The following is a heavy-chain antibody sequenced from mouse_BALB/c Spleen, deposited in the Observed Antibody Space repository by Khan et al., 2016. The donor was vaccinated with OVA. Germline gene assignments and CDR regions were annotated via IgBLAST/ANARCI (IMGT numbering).Heavy chain of an antibody. CDR3: ARSGYGGFAY. V-gene: IGHV1-18*01. CDR1: GYSFTDYT. CDR2: INPYNGDT. J-gene: IGHJ3*01. D-gene: IGHD1-2*01. Sequence: IQLEESGPELVKPGTSMKISCKASGYSFTDYTLNWVKQSPGKNLEWIGLINPYNGDTIYNQKFKGKATLAVDKSSRTAYMELLSLTSEDSAVYYCARSGYGGFAYWGQGTLVTVSA.